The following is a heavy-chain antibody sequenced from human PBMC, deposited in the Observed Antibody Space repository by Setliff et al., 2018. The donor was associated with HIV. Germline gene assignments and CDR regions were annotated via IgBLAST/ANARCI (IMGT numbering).Heavy chain of an antibody. V-gene: IGHV4-38-2*01. CDR2: IYHSGST. CDR3: ARGRITMVRGVIMGLDY. CDR1: GYSISSGYY. Sequence: SETLSLTCAVSGYSISSGYYWGWIRQPPGKGLEWIGSIYHSGSTYYNPSLKSRVTISVDTSKNQFSLKLSSVTAADTAVYYCARGRITMVRGVIMGLDYWGQGTLVTVSS. J-gene: IGHJ4*02. D-gene: IGHD3-10*01.